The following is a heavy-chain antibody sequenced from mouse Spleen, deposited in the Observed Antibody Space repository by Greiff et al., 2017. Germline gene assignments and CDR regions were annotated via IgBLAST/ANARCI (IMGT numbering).Heavy chain of an antibody. CDR1: GYTFTDYE. V-gene: IGHV1-15*01. CDR3: ARDSSGYVGYFDY. D-gene: IGHD3-2*01. CDR2: IDPETGGT. Sequence: VQLQQSGAELVRPGASVTLSCKASGYTFTDYEMHWVKQTPVHGLEWIGAIDPETGGTAYNQKFKGKAILTADKSSSTAYMELRSLTYEDSAVYYCARDSSGYVGYFDYWGQGTTLTVSS. J-gene: IGHJ2*01.